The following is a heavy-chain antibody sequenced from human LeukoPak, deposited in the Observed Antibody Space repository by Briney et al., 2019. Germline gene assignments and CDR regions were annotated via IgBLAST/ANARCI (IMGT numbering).Heavy chain of an antibody. CDR3: ARDLGGIQLWDVTDY. Sequence: ASVKVSCKASGYTFTGYYMHWVRQAPGQGLEWMGWINPNSGGTNYAQKFQGRVTMTRDTSNSTAYMELSRLRSDDTAVYYCARDLGGIQLWDVTDYWGQGTLVTVSS. CDR1: GYTFTGYY. CDR2: INPNSGGT. V-gene: IGHV1-2*02. J-gene: IGHJ4*02. D-gene: IGHD5-18*01.